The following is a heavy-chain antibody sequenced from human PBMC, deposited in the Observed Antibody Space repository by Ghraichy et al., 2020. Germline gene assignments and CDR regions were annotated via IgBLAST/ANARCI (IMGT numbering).Heavy chain of an antibody. CDR3: ARITSSGPYGMDV. J-gene: IGHJ6*02. CDR1: GSTFSSWS. Sequence: GESLNISCAASGSTFSSWSMNWVRQAPGKGLDWVSAISSDSKYIYYADSVKGRFTISRDNAKSSLYLQMNSLGAEDTAVYYCARITSSGPYGMDVWGQGTTVTVSS. D-gene: IGHD1-1*01. CDR2: ISSDSKYI. V-gene: IGHV3-21*01.